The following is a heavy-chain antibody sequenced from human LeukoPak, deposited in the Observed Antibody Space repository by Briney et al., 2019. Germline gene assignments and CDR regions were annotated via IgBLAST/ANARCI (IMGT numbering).Heavy chain of an antibody. CDR1: GYTFTGYY. CDR3: ARDRRTRSGSYYVM. CDR2: INPNSGGT. J-gene: IGHJ4*02. D-gene: IGHD1-26*01. V-gene: IGHV1-2*02. Sequence: RASVKVSCKASGYTFTGYYMHWVRQAPGQGLEWMGWINPNSGGTNYAQKFQGRVTMTRDTSISTAYMELSRLRSDDTAVYYCARDRRTRSGSYYVMWGQGTLVTVSS.